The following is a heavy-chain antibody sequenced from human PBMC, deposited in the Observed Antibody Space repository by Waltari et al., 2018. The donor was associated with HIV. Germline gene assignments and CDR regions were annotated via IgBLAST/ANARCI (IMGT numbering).Heavy chain of an antibody. CDR2: LNPIGGST. CDR1: GYTFSSYS. CDR3: ARSTRLGGGDV. J-gene: IGHJ6*04. D-gene: IGHD2-2*01. V-gene: IGHV1-46*01. Sequence: QVQLVQSGAEVKKPGASVKVSCKASGYTFSSYSMHWVRQAPGQGLEWVGILNPIGGSTTYAQKFQGRVSMTRDTSTSTVYMELRSLKSDDTAVYFCARSTRLGGGDVWGKGTTVTVSS.